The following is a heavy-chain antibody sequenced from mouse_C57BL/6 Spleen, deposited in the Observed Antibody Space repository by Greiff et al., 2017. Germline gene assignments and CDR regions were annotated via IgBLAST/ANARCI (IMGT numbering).Heavy chain of an antibody. CDR3: ARDYYYGSRTYAMDY. D-gene: IGHD1-1*01. J-gene: IGHJ4*01. Sequence: VKLMESGAELARPGASVKLSCKASGYTFTSYGISWVKQRTGQGLEWIGEIYPRSGNTYYNEKFKGKATLTADKSSSTAYMELRSLTSEDSAVYFCARDYYYGSRTYAMDYWGQGTSVTVSS. CDR1: GYTFTSYG. V-gene: IGHV1-81*01. CDR2: IYPRSGNT.